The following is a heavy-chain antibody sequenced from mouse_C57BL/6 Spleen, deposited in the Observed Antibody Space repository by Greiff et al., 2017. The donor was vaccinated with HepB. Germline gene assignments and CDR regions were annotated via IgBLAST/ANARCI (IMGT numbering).Heavy chain of an antibody. Sequence: VQLQQPGAELVRPGSSVKLSCKASGYTFTSYWMDWVKQRPGQGLEWIGNIYPSDSETHYNQKFKDKATLTVDKSSSTAYMQLSSLTSEDSAVYYCARGGGRSNYGGGYVDVWGTGTTVTVSS. CDR3: ARGGGRSNYGGGYVDV. CDR1: GYTFTSYW. CDR2: IYPSDSET. J-gene: IGHJ1*03. D-gene: IGHD2-5*01. V-gene: IGHV1-61*01.